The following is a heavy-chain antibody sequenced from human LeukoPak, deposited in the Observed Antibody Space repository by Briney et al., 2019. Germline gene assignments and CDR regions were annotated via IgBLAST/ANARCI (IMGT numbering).Heavy chain of an antibody. V-gene: IGHV3-21*01. D-gene: IGHD4-17*01. CDR1: GFTFSSYS. J-gene: IGHJ4*02. CDR2: ISSSSSYI. CDR3: ASGHGGDYI. Sequence: GSLSLSCAASGFTFSSYSMNWVRRAPGKGLEWVSSISSSSSYIYYADSVKGRFTISRDNAKNSLYLQMNSLRAEDTAVYYCASGHGGDYIWGQGTLVTVSS.